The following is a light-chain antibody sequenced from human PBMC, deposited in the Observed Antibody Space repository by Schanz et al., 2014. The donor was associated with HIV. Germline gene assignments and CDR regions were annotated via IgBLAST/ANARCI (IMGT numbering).Light chain of an antibody. Sequence: QSVLTQPPSASGTPGQTVTISCSGSSSNIGSNTVHWYQQLPGTAPKLLFYSDTERPSGVPDRFSASKSATSASLAISGLRSEDEADYYCAAWDDSLSALYVFGTGTKLTVL. V-gene: IGLV1-47*02. CDR2: SDT. CDR3: AAWDDSLSALYV. CDR1: SSNIGSNT. J-gene: IGLJ1*01.